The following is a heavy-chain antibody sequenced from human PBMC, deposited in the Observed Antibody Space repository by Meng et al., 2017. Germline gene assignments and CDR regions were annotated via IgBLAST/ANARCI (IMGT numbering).Heavy chain of an antibody. D-gene: IGHD1-7*01. CDR2: ISAYNGNN. J-gene: IGHJ4*02. CDR1: GYSVTSYC. Sequence: RLVQLGVGVKTRGDSVKVSGTAYGYSVTSYCISWVRKATGQGLEWMRWISAYNGNNTYAQKIEGRVNMTTDISMSTDYMELRSLRYDNTVVYYCASDPRITGTTLPDYWCQGTLVTVSS. CDR3: ASDPRITGTTLPDY. V-gene: IGHV1-18*01.